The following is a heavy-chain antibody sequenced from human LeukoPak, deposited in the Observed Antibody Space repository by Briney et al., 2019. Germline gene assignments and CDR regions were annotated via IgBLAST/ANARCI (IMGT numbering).Heavy chain of an antibody. CDR1: GFTFSDYY. D-gene: IGHD4-17*01. Sequence: GGSLRLSCAASGFTFSDYYMSWIRQAPGKGLEWVSYISSSGSTIYYADSVKGRLTISRDNAKNSLYLQMNSLRAEDTAVYYCASPYGDPVGGTYYFDYWGQGTLVTVSS. J-gene: IGHJ4*02. CDR3: ASPYGDPVGGTYYFDY. V-gene: IGHV3-11*01. CDR2: ISSSGSTI.